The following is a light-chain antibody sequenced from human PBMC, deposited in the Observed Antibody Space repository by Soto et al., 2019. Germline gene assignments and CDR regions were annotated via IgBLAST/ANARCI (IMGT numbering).Light chain of an antibody. V-gene: IGKV1-9*01. CDR1: QGISSY. CDR2: AAS. J-gene: IGKJ1*01. CDR3: QQLNSYPWT. Sequence: DIQLTQSPSSLSASVGDRDTITCRASQGISSYLAWYQQKPGKAPKLLIYAASTLQSGVPSRFSGSGSGTDFTLTISSLQPEDFATYYCQQLNSYPWTFGQGTKVEIK.